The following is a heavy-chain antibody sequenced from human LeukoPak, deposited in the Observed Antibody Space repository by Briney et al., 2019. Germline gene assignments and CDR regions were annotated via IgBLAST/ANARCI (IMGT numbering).Heavy chain of an antibody. CDR1: GFTFSAYW. CDR3: ASTARGSAGSYR. D-gene: IGHD2-15*01. CDR2: IKQVGSEK. V-gene: IGHV3-7*01. Sequence: PGGSLRLSCAASGFTFSAYWMSWVRQAPGKGLEWVANIKQVGSEKYYVDSVKGRFTISRDNAKNSLYLQMNSLRAEDTAVYYCASTARGSAGSYRWGQGTLVTVSS. J-gene: IGHJ4*02.